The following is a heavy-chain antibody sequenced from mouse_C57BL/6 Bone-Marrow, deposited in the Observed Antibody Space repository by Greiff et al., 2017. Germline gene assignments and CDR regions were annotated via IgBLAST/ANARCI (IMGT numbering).Heavy chain of an antibody. Sequence: QVQLQQPGAELVMPGASVKLSCKASGYTFTSYWMHWVKQRPGQGLEWIGEIDPSDSYTNYNQKFKGNSTLTVDKSSSTAYMQHSSLTSQDSAVYYCARIPYDYYFDYWGQGTTLTVSS. J-gene: IGHJ2*01. D-gene: IGHD2-4*01. CDR3: ARIPYDYYFDY. V-gene: IGHV1-69*01. CDR1: GYTFTSYW. CDR2: IDPSDSYT.